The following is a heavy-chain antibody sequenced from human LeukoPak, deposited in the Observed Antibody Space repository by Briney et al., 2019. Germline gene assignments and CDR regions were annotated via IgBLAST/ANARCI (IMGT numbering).Heavy chain of an antibody. CDR3: AKSGDYYDSSGYGYYYYGMDV. D-gene: IGHD3-22*01. Sequence: PGGSLRLSCAASGFTFSSYAMSWVRQAPGKGLEWVSAISGSGGSTYYADSVKGRFTISRDNSKNTLYLQMNSLRAEDTAVYYCAKSGDYYDSSGYGYYYYGMDVWGQGTTATVSS. J-gene: IGHJ6*02. CDR1: GFTFSSYA. CDR2: ISGSGGST. V-gene: IGHV3-23*01.